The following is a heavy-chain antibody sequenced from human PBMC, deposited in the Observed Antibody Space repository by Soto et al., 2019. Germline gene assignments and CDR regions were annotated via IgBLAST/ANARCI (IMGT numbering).Heavy chain of an antibody. CDR2: IYYSGST. V-gene: IGHV4-59*01. J-gene: IGHJ2*01. CDR3: ARFEGSGWQVYFDL. D-gene: IGHD6-19*01. Sequence: QVQLQESGPGLVKPSETLSLTCTVSGGSISSYYWSWIRQPPGKGLEWIGYIYYSGSTNYNPSLKSRVTISVDTSKNQFSLKLSSVTAADTAVYYCARFEGSGWQVYFDLWGRGTLVTVSS. CDR1: GGSISSYY.